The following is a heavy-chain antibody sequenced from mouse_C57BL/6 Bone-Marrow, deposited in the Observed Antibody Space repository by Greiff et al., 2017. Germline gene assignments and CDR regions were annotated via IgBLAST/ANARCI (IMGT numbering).Heavy chain of an antibody. Sequence: VQLQQSGAELVMPGASVKLSCKASGYTFTSYSMHWVKQRPGQGLEWIGEIDPAGSYTNYNQKFKGKSTLTADKSSSTAYMQLSSLTSEDSAVXYCAILSMDYWGQGTSVTVSS. J-gene: IGHJ4*01. V-gene: IGHV1-69*01. CDR2: IDPAGSYT. CDR3: AILSMDY. D-gene: IGHD1-1*02. CDR1: GYTFTSYS.